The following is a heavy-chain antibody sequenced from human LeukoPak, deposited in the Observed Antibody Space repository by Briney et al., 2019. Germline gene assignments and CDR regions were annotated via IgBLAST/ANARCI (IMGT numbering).Heavy chain of an antibody. CDR3: ARQQWLDGAYYFDY. D-gene: IGHD6-19*01. CDR1: GFTFSSHW. CDR2: IKKDGSEK. V-gene: IGHV3-7*01. Sequence: PGGSLRLSCAASGFTFSSHWMSWVRQAPGKGLEWVANIKKDGSEKYYVDAVKGRFTISRDNAKTSLYLQMNSLRAEDTAVYYCARQQWLDGAYYFDYWGQGTLVTVSS. J-gene: IGHJ4*02.